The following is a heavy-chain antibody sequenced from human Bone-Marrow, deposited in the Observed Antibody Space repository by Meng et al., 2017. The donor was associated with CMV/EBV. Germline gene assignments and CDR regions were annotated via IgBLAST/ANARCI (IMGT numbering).Heavy chain of an antibody. D-gene: IGHD3-22*01. CDR3: ARVRSRITMIVVVIYDAFDI. CDR2: INPSGGST. J-gene: IGHJ3*02. CDR1: GYTFTSYY. Sequence: ASVKVSCKASGYTFTSYYMHWVRQAPGQGLEWMGIINPSGGSTSYAQKFQGRVTMTRDTSTSTVYMELSSLRSEDTAVYYCARVRSRITMIVVVIYDAFDIWGQGTTVTVSS. V-gene: IGHV1-46*01.